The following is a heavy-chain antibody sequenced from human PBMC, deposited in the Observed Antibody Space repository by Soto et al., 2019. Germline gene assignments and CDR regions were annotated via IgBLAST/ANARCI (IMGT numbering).Heavy chain of an antibody. CDR2: ISYDGSNK. V-gene: IGHV3-30*18. CDR3: AKDLSQQLGFDY. J-gene: IGHJ4*02. D-gene: IGHD6-13*01. Sequence: QPGGSLRLSCAASGFTFSSYGMHWVRQAPGKGLEWVAVISYDGSNKYYADSVKGRFTISRDNSKNTLYLQMNSLRAEDTAVYYCAKDLSQQLGFDYWGQGTLVTVSS. CDR1: GFTFSSYG.